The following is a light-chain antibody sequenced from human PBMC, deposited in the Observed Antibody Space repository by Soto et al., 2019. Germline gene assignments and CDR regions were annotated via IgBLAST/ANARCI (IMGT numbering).Light chain of an antibody. V-gene: IGKV3-11*01. Sequence: EIVLTQSPATLSLSPGERATLSCRASQSVSSYLAWYQQKPGQAPRLLIYDASNRATGIPARFSGGGSGTDFTLTISSLGPEDFAVYYCQQRFNWPRFTFGQGTKLEI. CDR3: QQRFNWPRFT. J-gene: IGKJ2*01. CDR2: DAS. CDR1: QSVSSY.